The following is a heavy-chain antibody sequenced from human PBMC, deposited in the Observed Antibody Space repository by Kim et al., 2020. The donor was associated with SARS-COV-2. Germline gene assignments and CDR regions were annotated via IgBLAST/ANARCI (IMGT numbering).Heavy chain of an antibody. CDR1: GGSFSDYN. J-gene: IGHJ6*02. CDR3: ARGRAGVVPALVLGRGPYYDYYAMDV. D-gene: IGHD2-8*02. CDR2: INHSGST. Sequence: SETLSLTCAVYGGSFSDYNWSWIRQPPGQGLEWIGEINHSGSTNLNPSLKSRITMSVDTSKSQFSLRLKSLTATETAVYYCARGRAGVVPALVLGRGPYYDYYAMDVWGRGTPVAVSS. V-gene: IGHV4-34*01.